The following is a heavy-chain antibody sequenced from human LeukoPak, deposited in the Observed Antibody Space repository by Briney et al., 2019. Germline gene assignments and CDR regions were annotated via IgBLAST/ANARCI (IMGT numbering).Heavy chain of an antibody. D-gene: IGHD6-13*01. CDR2: INQDRCQK. J-gene: IGHJ6*02. V-gene: IGHV3-7*01. Sequence: GCSLTLSYLDCVFAFNNFWMTWLRQAPRTGLEGVANINQDRCQKYYLHPPKGRFTISRDNAKNSLSLQMNSLRPEDTAVYYCARDNQGSSWYLVRITNVTYYYYGMDVWGQGTTVTVSS. CDR1: VFAFNNFW. CDR3: ARDNQGSSWYLVRITNVTYYYYGMDV.